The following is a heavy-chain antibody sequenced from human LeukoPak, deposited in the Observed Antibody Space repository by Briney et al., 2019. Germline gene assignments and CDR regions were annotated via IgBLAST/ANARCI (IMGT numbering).Heavy chain of an antibody. J-gene: IGHJ4*02. Sequence: GRSLRLSCAASGFSLTTYGTHWLRQAPGKGLEWVAVIWYDGSRKFYGDSVKGRFTVSRDTLENTMYLQMNSLRVEDTAVYYCARDGGSGIDYWGQGTLVTVSS. CDR3: ARDGGSGIDY. D-gene: IGHD3-10*01. V-gene: IGHV3-33*01. CDR2: IWYDGSRK. CDR1: GFSLTTYG.